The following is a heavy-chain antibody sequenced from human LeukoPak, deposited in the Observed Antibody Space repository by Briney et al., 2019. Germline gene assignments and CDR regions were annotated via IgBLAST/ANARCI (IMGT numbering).Heavy chain of an antibody. V-gene: IGHV5-51*06. CDR1: GYNFTNYW. Sequence: GESLKISCKTYGYNFTNYWIAWVRQMPGKGLEYMGIIYPGDSDTRYNPSFQGRFTISANKSLNTAYLQWRTLKASDTAIYYCARGYPAAYSPPEWFDPWGQGTLVTVSS. CDR3: ARGYPAAYSPPEWFDP. CDR2: IYPGDSDT. D-gene: IGHD2-21*01. J-gene: IGHJ5*02.